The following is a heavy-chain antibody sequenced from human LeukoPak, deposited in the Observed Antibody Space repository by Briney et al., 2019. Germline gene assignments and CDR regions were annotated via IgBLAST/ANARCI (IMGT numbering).Heavy chain of an antibody. Sequence: ASVKVSCKASGYTFTGYYMHWVRQAPGQGLEWMGWINPNSGGTNYAQKFQGRVTMTRDTSISTIYVDLSSLTSDDTAVYYCARDYRPTDCSGGDCPYYYFDYWGQGTLVTVSS. V-gene: IGHV1-2*02. CDR3: ARDYRPTDCSGGDCPYYYFDY. D-gene: IGHD2-21*02. J-gene: IGHJ4*02. CDR1: GYTFTGYY. CDR2: INPNSGGT.